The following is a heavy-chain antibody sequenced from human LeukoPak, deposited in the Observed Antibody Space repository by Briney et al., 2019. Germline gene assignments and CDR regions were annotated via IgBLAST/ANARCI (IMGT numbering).Heavy chain of an antibody. Sequence: ETLSLTCAVYGGSFSGYYWSWIRQPPGKGLEWIGEINHSGSTNYNPSLKSRVTISVDTSKNQFSLKLSSVTAADTAVYYCARGRAYYDFWSGYFGFDYWGQGTLVTVSS. CDR1: GGSFSGYY. CDR3: ARGRAYYDFWSGYFGFDY. D-gene: IGHD3-3*01. CDR2: INHSGST. V-gene: IGHV4-34*01. J-gene: IGHJ4*02.